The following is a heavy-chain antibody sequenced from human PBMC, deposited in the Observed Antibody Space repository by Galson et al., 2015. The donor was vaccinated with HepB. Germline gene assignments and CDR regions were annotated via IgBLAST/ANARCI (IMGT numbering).Heavy chain of an antibody. CDR1: GYTFTSYG. J-gene: IGHJ4*02. Sequence: SVKVSCKASGYTFTSYGISWVRQAPGQGLEWMGWISAYNGNTNYAQKLQGRVTMTTDTSTSTAYMELSSLRSEDMAVYYCATSIAASLDYWGQGTLVTVSS. D-gene: IGHD6-6*01. V-gene: IGHV1-18*03. CDR2: ISAYNGNT. CDR3: ATSIAASLDY.